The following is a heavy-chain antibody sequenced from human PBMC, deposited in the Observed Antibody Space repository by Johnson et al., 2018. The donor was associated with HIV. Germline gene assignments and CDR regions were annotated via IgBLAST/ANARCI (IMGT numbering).Heavy chain of an antibody. Sequence: MLLVESGGGVVRPGGSLRLSCAASGFTFDDYGMSWVRQAPGKGLEWVSGINWNGGSAGHADSLKGRFIISRDNAKNSLYLQMNSLRAEDTALYYCAREGGGSLDDAFDIWGQGTMVTVSS. D-gene: IGHD1-26*01. CDR3: AREGGGSLDDAFDI. V-gene: IGHV3-20*04. CDR1: GFTFDDYG. CDR2: INWNGGSA. J-gene: IGHJ3*02.